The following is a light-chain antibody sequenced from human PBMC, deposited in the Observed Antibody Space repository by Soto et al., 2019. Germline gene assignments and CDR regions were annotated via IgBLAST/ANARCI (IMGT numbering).Light chain of an antibody. CDR1: QSFRSSY. J-gene: IGKJ4*01. Sequence: EIVLTQSPGTLSLSPGERATLSCRASQSFRSSYLAWYQQKPGQAPRLLIYGASSRATGIPDRFSGSGSGTAFTLTISRLETKDFEVYYCQQYGSSPLTFGGGTKVEIK. CDR2: GAS. V-gene: IGKV3-20*01. CDR3: QQYGSSPLT.